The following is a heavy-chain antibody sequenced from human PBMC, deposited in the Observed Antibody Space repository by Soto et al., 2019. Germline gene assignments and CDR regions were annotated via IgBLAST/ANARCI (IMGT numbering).Heavy chain of an antibody. CDR1: GYTFTGYY. CDR3: ARDRPIAAAGTYYYYYMDV. V-gene: IGHV1-2*04. CDR2: INPNSGGT. J-gene: IGHJ6*03. Sequence: ASVKVSCKASGYTFTGYYMHWVRQAPGQGLEWMGWINPNSGGTNYAQKFQGWVTMTRDTSISTAYMELSRLRSDDTAVYYCARDRPIAAAGTYYYYYMDVWGKGTTVTVSS. D-gene: IGHD6-13*01.